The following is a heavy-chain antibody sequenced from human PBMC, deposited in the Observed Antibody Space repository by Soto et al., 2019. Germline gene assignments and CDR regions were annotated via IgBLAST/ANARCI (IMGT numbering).Heavy chain of an antibody. V-gene: IGHV4-39*01. Sequence: SETLSLTCTVSGDSIRSASYYWVWIRQPPGNGLEWIGTVYFSGTTYYNPSLRSRVTISVDTSKNQFSLRLSSVTAADTSVYYCARGDFSSGSYYNPTPTWFDPWGQGTLVTVPQ. J-gene: IGHJ5*02. CDR1: GDSIRSASYY. CDR2: VYFSGTT. CDR3: ARGDFSSGSYYNPTPTWFDP. D-gene: IGHD3-10*01.